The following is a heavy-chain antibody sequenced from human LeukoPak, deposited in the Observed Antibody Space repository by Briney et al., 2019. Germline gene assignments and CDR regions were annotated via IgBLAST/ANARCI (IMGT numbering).Heavy chain of an antibody. CDR1: GYTFTGYY. CDR2: INPNSGGT. V-gene: IGHV1-2*02. J-gene: IGHJ4*02. Sequence: ASVKVSCKACGYTFTGYYMHWVRQAPGQGLEWMGWINPNSGGTNYAQKFQGRVTMTRDTSISTAYMELSRLRSDDTAVYYCASYDSSGYYFDYWGQGTLVTVSS. D-gene: IGHD3-22*01. CDR3: ASYDSSGYYFDY.